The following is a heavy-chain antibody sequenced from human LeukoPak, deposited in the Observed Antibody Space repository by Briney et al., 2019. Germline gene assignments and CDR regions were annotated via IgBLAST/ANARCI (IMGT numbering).Heavy chain of an antibody. CDR3: AKGVRITMVRGAFDI. D-gene: IGHD3-10*01. CDR1: GFTFDDYA. CDR2: ISWNSGSI. J-gene: IGHJ3*02. V-gene: IGHV3-9*01. Sequence: PGGSLRLSCAASGFTFDDYAMHWARQAPGKGLEWVSGISWNSGSIGYADSVKGRFTISRDNAKNSLYLQMNSLRAEDTALYYCAKGVRITMVRGAFDIWGQGTMVTVSS.